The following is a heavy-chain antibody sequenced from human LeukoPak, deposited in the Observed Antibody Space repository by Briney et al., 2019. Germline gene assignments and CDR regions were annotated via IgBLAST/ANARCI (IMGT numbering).Heavy chain of an antibody. V-gene: IGHV3-11*06. CDR3: ARSSSSWFSHLYYYYGMDV. CDR2: ISSSSSYT. J-gene: IGHJ6*04. Sequence: GGSLRLSCAASGFTFSNYYMSWIRQAPGKGLEWVSYISSSSSYTNYADSVKGRFTIPRDNAKNSLYLQMNSLRAEDTAVYYCARSSSSWFSHLYYYYGMDVWGKGSTVTVSS. CDR1: GFTFSNYY. D-gene: IGHD6-13*01.